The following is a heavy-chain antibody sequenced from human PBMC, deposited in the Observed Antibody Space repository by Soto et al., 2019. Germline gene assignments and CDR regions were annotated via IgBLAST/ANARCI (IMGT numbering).Heavy chain of an antibody. D-gene: IGHD3-16*02. V-gene: IGHV6-1*01. CDR2: TYYRSQWYN. CDR3: ARERGVLSEAFDI. Sequence: SQTLSLTCAISGDSVSSNSAARNWIRQSPSRGLEWLGRTYYRSQWYNDYAPSVKSRITINPDTSKNHFSLQLNSVTPEDTAVYYCARERGVLSEAFDIWGRGTMVTVSS. J-gene: IGHJ3*02. CDR1: GDSVSSNSAA.